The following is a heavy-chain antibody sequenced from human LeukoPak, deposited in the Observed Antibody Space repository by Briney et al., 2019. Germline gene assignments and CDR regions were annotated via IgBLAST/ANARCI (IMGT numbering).Heavy chain of an antibody. Sequence: PGGSLRLSCAASGFTFSSYNMHWVRQATGKGLEWVSSISITGSYIYYADSVRGRFTISKDNATISLYLQMNSLRAEDTTVYYCARDRGYCSSTSCLSGSLYYYYGMEVWGQGTTVTVSS. J-gene: IGHJ6*02. CDR2: ISITGSYI. CDR3: ARDRGYCSSTSCLSGSLYYYYGMEV. V-gene: IGHV3-21*01. CDR1: GFTFSSYN. D-gene: IGHD2-2*01.